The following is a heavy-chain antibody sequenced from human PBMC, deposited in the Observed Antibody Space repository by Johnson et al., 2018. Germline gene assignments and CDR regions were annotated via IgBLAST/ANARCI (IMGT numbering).Heavy chain of an antibody. CDR2: IKSKISGGTT. D-gene: IGHD3-16*02. V-gene: IGHV3-15*07. CDR1: GFNFRDTW. Sequence: VQLVQSGGGLVKPGGSLRLSCAASGFNFRDTWMDWVRQAPGMGLEWVGRIKSKISGGTTDFAAPVKGRVTMSRDDSTNTVYLQMNSLKTEDVGVYYCAALSTLGGVIAISYWGRGTLVTVSS. CDR3: AALSTLGGVIAISY. J-gene: IGHJ4*02.